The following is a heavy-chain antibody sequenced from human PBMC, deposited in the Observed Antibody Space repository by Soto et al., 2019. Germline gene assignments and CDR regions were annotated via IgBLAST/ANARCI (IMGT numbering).Heavy chain of an antibody. CDR2: IYYSGST. Sequence: QVQLQESGPGLVKPSQTLSLTCTVSGGSISSGGYYWSWIRQHPGKGLEWIGYIYYSGSTYYNPSLKGRVTISVDTSKNQFSLKLSSVTAAATAVYYCASDLVEYSSSSGRWFDPWGQGTLVTVSS. V-gene: IGHV4-31*03. CDR3: ASDLVEYSSSSGRWFDP. CDR1: GGSISSGGYY. D-gene: IGHD6-6*01. J-gene: IGHJ5*02.